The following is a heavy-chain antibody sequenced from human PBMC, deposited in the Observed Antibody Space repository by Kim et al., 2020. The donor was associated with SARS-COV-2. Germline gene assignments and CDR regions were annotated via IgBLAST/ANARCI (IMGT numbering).Heavy chain of an antibody. CDR2: IIPIFGTA. D-gene: IGHD6-6*01. CDR1: GGTFSSYA. CDR3: ARGKTQLVLSSWYFDL. J-gene: IGHJ2*01. V-gene: IGHV1-69*13. Sequence: SVKVSCKASGGTFSSYAISWVRQAPGQGLEWMGGIIPIFGTANYAQKFQGRVTITADESTSTAYMELSSLRSEDTAVYYCARGKTQLVLSSWYFDLWGRGTLVTVSS.